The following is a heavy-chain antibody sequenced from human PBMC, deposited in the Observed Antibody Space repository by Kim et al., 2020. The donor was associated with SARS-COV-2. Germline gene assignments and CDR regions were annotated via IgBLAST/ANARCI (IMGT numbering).Heavy chain of an antibody. CDR1: GGTFKNYA. CDR3: ATDHWPDDLYLTA. Sequence: SVKVSCKASGGTFKNYAISWVRHAPGQGLEWMGRIIPIFGITNYAPQFLGRVALTADKSTTTAILELSGLRSEDTALYYCATDHWPDDLYLTAWGQGTLVTVSS. V-gene: IGHV1-69*04. D-gene: IGHD2-21*02. CDR2: IIPIFGIT. J-gene: IGHJ5*02.